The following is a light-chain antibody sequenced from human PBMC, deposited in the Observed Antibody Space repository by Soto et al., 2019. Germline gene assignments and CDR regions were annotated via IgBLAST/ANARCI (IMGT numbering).Light chain of an antibody. J-gene: IGLJ1*01. CDR1: DSDVGGYNY. Sequence: QSVLTQPASVSGSPGQSITISCTGTDSDVGGYNYVSWYQQNPGKAPKLMIYDVSNRPSGVSNRFSGSKSGNTASLTISGLQAEDEADYYCSSYTSSSSYVFGTGTKVTVL. V-gene: IGLV2-14*01. CDR3: SSYTSSSSYV. CDR2: DVS.